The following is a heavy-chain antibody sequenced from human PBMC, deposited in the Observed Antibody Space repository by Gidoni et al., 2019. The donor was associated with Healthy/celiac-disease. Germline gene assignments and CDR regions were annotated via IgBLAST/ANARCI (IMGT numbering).Heavy chain of an antibody. CDR1: GGSFSGYY. V-gene: IGHV4-34*01. J-gene: IGHJ4*02. D-gene: IGHD3-10*01. CDR2: INHSGST. CDR3: ARRQRLPLRGFDY. Sequence: QVQLPHWGAVLFKPSATLSLTSTVYGGSFSGYYWSWIRQPPGKGLEWIGEINHSGSTNYNPALKSRVTISVDTSKNQCSLKLSSVTAADTAVYYCARRQRLPLRGFDYWGQGTLVTVSS.